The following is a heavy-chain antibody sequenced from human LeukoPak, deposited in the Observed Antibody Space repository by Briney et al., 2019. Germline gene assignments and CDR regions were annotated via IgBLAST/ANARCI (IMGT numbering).Heavy chain of an antibody. CDR3: ARHPRLSMIVVVTPDAFDI. D-gene: IGHD3-22*01. CDR1: GYSFTDYW. CDR2: IYPGDSET. J-gene: IGHJ3*02. V-gene: IGHV5-51*01. Sequence: GESLQISCKGSGYSFTDYWIGWVRQMPGKGLEWMGTIYPGDSETRYSPSFPGQVTISADKSISTAYMQWSSLKASDTAMYYCARHPRLSMIVVVTPDAFDIWGQGTLVTVSS.